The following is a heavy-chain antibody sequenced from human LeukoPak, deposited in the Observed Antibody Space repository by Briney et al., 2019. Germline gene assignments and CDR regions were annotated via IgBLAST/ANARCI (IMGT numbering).Heavy chain of an antibody. CDR3: VRDGAHWDLDY. Sequence: GGSLRLSCAASGFTFSSYWMHWVRQAPGKGLVWVSRINTDGSSTSYADSVKGRFTISRDNAKNTLYLQMNSLRAEDTAVYYCVRDGAHWDLDYWGQGTLVTVSS. CDR1: GFTFSSYW. J-gene: IGHJ4*02. V-gene: IGHV3-74*01. CDR2: INTDGSST. D-gene: IGHD7-27*01.